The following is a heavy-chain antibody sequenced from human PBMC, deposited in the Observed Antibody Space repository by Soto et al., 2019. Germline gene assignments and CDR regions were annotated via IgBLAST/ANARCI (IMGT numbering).Heavy chain of an antibody. Sequence: ASVKVSCKASGYTFTSYYMHWVRQAPGQGLEWMGIINPSGGSTSYAQKFQGRVTMTRDTSTSTVYIEPSTLRSEDTAVYYCAREAGRHQCYFDYWGQGTLITVSS. D-gene: IGHD2-2*01. CDR3: AREAGRHQCYFDY. CDR2: INPSGGST. CDR1: GYTFTSYY. V-gene: IGHV1-46*03. J-gene: IGHJ4*02.